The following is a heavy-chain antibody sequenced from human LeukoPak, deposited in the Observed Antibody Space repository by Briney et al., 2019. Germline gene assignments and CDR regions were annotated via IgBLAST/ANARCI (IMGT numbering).Heavy chain of an antibody. V-gene: IGHV3-7*01. CDR3: VTTTRGYSRDY. J-gene: IGHJ4*02. CDR2: IKLDGSEK. D-gene: IGHD3-22*01. CDR1: GFTFSSYW. Sequence: PGGSLRLSCAASGFTFSSYWMSWVRQAPRKGLEWVANIKLDGSEKYYVDSVKGRFTISRDNAKNSLFLQMDGLRVEDTAVYYCVTTTRGYSRDYWGQGTLVTVSS.